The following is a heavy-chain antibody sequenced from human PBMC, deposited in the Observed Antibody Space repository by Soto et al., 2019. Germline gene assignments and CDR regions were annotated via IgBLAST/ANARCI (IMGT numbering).Heavy chain of an antibody. CDR1: GGSISSVGHY. D-gene: IGHD6-6*01. CDR3: ARESGGHDSSTRYRLDV. J-gene: IGHJ6*02. CDR2: IYYSGST. V-gene: IGHV4-31*03. Sequence: SETLSLTCSVSGGSISSVGHYWTWIRQQPGKGLEWIGYIYYSGSTDYNPSLKSRVTISVDRSKNQFSLNLSSVTAADTAIYYCARESGGHDSSTRYRLDVWGQGTKVTVYS.